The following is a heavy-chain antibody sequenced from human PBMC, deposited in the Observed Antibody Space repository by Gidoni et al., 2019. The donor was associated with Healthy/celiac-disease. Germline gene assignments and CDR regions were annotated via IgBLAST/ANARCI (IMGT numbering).Heavy chain of an antibody. CDR1: GYSFTSYW. D-gene: IGHD3-9*01. Sequence: EVQLVQSGAEVKKPGESLKISCKGSGYSFTSYWIGWVRQMPGKGLEWMGIIYPGDSDTRYSPSFQGQATISADKSISTAYLQWSSLKASDTAMYYCARHEYYDILTGYPYYFDYWGQGTLVTVSS. V-gene: IGHV5-51*01. CDR3: ARHEYYDILTGYPYYFDY. CDR2: IYPGDSDT. J-gene: IGHJ4*02.